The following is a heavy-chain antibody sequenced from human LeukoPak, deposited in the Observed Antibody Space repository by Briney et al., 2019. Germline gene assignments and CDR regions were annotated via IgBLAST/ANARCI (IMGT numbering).Heavy chain of an antibody. V-gene: IGHV1-18*01. CDR2: ISAYNGNT. J-gene: IGHJ4*02. Sequence: ASVKVSCKASGYTFTSYGISWVRQAPGQGLEWMGWISAYNGNTNYAQKLQGRVTMTTDTSTSTAYMKLRSLRSDDTAVYYCARGRVLYSSGWPDLDYWGQGTLVTVSS. CDR1: GYTFTSYG. D-gene: IGHD6-19*01. CDR3: ARGRVLYSSGWPDLDY.